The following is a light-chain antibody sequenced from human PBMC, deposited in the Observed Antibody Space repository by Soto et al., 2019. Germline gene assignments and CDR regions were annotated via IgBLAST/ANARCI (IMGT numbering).Light chain of an antibody. Sequence: LAQPASVSGSPGQSITISCTGTSSDVGFYNYVSWYQQHPGKTPKLMIYEVNNRPSGVSNRFSGSKSGNTASLTISGLQAEDEADYYCSSYTTSSTLLFGTGTKVTGL. CDR3: SSYTTSSTLL. J-gene: IGLJ1*01. CDR2: EVN. CDR1: SSDVGFYNY. V-gene: IGLV2-14*01.